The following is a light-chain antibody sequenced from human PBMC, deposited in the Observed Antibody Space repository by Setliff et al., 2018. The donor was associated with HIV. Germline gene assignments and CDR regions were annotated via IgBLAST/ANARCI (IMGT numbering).Light chain of an antibody. Sequence: QSALTQPAAVSGSPGQSITISCTGTSSDIGGHSYVSWYQQHPGKAPRLMLSVISDRPSGVSIRFSGSKSGNTASLTISGLQAEDEADYYCSSYTSSSTYVFGSGTKVTVL. CDR2: VIS. CDR1: SSDIGGHSY. CDR3: SSYTSSSTYV. V-gene: IGLV2-14*03. J-gene: IGLJ1*01.